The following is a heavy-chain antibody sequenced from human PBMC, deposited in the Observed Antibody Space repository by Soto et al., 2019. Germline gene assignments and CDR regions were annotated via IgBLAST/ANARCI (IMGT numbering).Heavy chain of an antibody. V-gene: IGHV5-10-1*01. CDR3: ARAAYGDYVRSDYYYGMDV. Sequence: GESLKISCKGSGYSFTSYWISWVRQLPGKGLEWMGRIDPSDSYTNYSPSFQGHVTISADKSISTAYLQWSSLKASDTAMYYCARAAYGDYVRSDYYYGMDVWGQGTTVTVSS. J-gene: IGHJ6*02. D-gene: IGHD4-17*01. CDR1: GYSFTSYW. CDR2: IDPSDSYT.